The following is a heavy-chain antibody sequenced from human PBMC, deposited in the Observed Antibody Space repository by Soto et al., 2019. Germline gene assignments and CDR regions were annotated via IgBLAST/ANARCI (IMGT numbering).Heavy chain of an antibody. CDR3: ARPQGYSGYAPGFDY. J-gene: IGHJ4*02. CDR1: GDTISTGGYT. V-gene: IGHV4-30-2*01. D-gene: IGHD5-12*01. CDR2: TYHSGNP. Sequence: PSDTLSLTCDVSGDTISTGGYTWAWIRQPPGKALEWIGHTYHSGNPYYNPSLKSRVIISVDRSKNQFSLKVRSVTAADTAVYYCARPQGYSGYAPGFDYWGQGTLVTVSS.